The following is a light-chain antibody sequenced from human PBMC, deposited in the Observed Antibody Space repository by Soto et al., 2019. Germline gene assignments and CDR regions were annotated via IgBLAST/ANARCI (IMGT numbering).Light chain of an antibody. Sequence: QSVLTQPASVSGSPGQSITISCTGTSSDVGTYNYVSWYQHHPGKGPKLLIFEVTNRPSGVSNRFSGSKSGNTASLTISGLQAEDEADYYCSSYTNNDARVFGGGTKLTVL. CDR1: SSDVGTYNY. CDR3: SSYTNNDARV. J-gene: IGLJ3*02. CDR2: EVT. V-gene: IGLV2-14*01.